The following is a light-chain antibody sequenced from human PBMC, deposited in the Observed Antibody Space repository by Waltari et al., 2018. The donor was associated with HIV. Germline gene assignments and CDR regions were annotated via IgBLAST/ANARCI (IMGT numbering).Light chain of an antibody. Sequence: DIQMTQSPSSLSASVGDRVTITCQASQDISNYFNWYQQKPAQAPKLLIYDASHLEIGGPSRFSGRGSGTDFTFTISSLQSEDIATYYCQEYENLPMYTFGQGTKVEIK. V-gene: IGKV1-33*01. CDR2: DAS. CDR3: QEYENLPMYT. CDR1: QDISNY. J-gene: IGKJ2*01.